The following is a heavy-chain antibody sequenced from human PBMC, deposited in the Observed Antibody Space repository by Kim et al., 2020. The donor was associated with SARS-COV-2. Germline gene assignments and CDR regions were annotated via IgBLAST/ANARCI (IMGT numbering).Heavy chain of an antibody. CDR3: ARDGYGDYGAFDI. V-gene: IGHV3-33*01. J-gene: IGHJ3*02. Sequence: NNAESVEGRVTISRDKSKNALYLQMNSLRAEDTALYYCARDGYGDYGAFDIWGQGTMVTVSS. D-gene: IGHD4-17*01.